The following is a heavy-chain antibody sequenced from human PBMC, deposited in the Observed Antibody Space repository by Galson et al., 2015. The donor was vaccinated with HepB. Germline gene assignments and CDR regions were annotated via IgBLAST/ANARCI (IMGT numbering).Heavy chain of an antibody. V-gene: IGHV3-21*01. CDR2: IYSTSSHI. J-gene: IGHJ4*02. D-gene: IGHD2/OR15-2a*01. Sequence: SLRLSCAVSGFTFSNSRMNWVRQAPGKGLEWVSSIYSTSSHIYYADSVRGRFSISRDNAKNLLYLQMNSLRAEDTAVYYCARDVDPDNYFHQFDCWGQGTLVTVSS. CDR3: ARDVDPDNYFHQFDC. CDR1: GFTFSNSR.